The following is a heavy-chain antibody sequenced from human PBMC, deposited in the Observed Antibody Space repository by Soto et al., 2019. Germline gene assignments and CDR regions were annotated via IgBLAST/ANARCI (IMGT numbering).Heavy chain of an antibody. CDR1: GFTFSSYE. Sequence: LRLSCAASGFTFSSYEMNWVRQAPGKGLEWVSYISSSGSTIYYADSVKGRFTISRDNAKNSLYLQMNSLRAEDTAVYYCAREGYCSGGSCPEGNYYYYGMDVWGQGTTVTVSS. J-gene: IGHJ6*02. CDR3: AREGYCSGGSCPEGNYYYYGMDV. D-gene: IGHD2-15*01. CDR2: ISSSGSTI. V-gene: IGHV3-48*03.